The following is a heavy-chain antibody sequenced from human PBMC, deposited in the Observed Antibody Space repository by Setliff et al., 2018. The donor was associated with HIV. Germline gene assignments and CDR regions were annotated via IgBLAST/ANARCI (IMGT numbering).Heavy chain of an antibody. CDR2: INAGNGNT. Sequence: GASVKVSCKASGYTFTSYAMHWVRQAPGQRLEWMGWINAGNGNTKYSQNIQDRVTITRDTSASTAYMELSSLRSEDTAVYYCARDVGSVWHNWFDPWGQGTLVTVSS. D-gene: IGHD6-19*01. J-gene: IGHJ5*02. CDR1: GYTFTSYA. CDR3: ARDVGSVWHNWFDP. V-gene: IGHV1-3*01.